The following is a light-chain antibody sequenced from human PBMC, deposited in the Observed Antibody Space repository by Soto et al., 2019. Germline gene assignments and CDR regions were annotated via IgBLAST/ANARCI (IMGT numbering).Light chain of an antibody. V-gene: IGKV1-39*01. J-gene: IGKJ1*01. CDR1: QSISSY. Sequence: DIPMNQSPSSLSASVGDSVTISCRASQSISSYLNWYQEKPGKAPKIMLYSGSSLQSGVPSRLSGSGSGTELNLTISRLQPDDFATYYCQKYNSYSWTCGQGTKVDIK. CDR3: QKYNSYSWT. CDR2: SGS.